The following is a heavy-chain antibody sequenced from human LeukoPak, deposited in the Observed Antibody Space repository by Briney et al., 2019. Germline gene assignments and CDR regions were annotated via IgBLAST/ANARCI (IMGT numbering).Heavy chain of an antibody. Sequence: GGSLRPSCAASGFTVSSNYMSWVRQAPGKGLEWVSVIYSGGSTYYADSVKGRFTISRDNSKNTLYLQMNSLRAEDTAVYYCARDQGYYDSSGYYDYWGQGTLVTVSS. D-gene: IGHD3-22*01. CDR3: ARDQGYYDSSGYYDY. J-gene: IGHJ4*02. V-gene: IGHV3-66*01. CDR2: IYSGGST. CDR1: GFTVSSNY.